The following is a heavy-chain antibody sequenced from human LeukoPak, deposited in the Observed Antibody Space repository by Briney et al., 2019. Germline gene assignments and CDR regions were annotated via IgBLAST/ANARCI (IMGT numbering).Heavy chain of an antibody. CDR3: ARDSLWVGDPPNYYFDY. Sequence: GGSLRLSCAASGFTFSSYWMHWVRQAPGKGLVWVSRINGDGSITSYADSVKGRFTISRDNAKNTLYLQMNSLRAEDTAVYYCARDSLWVGDPPNYYFDYWGQGTLVTVSS. CDR1: GFTFSSYW. J-gene: IGHJ4*02. V-gene: IGHV3-74*01. D-gene: IGHD2-21*02. CDR2: INGDGSIT.